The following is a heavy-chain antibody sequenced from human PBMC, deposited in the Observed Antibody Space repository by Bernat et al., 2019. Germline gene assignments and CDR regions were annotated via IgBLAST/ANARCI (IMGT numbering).Heavy chain of an antibody. V-gene: IGHV3-30-3*01. J-gene: IGHJ4*02. CDR3: ESTVAGLDY. D-gene: IGHD6-13*01. CDR2: ISYDGSNK. Sequence: QVQLVESGGGVVQPGRSLRLSCAASGFTFSSYAMHWVRQAPGKGLEWVAVISYDGSNKYYADSVKGRFTISRDNSKNTLYLQMNSLRAEDTAVYYCESTVAGLDYWGQGTLVTVSS. CDR1: GFTFSSYA.